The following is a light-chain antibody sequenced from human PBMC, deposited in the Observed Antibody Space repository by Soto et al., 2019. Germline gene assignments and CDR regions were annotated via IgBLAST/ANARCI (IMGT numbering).Light chain of an antibody. Sequence: DIVMTQSPDSLAVSLGERATINCKSSRSVLFSSDSENYLAWYQQKPGQPPKLLIYWASTRESGVPDRFSGSGSGTDFTLTISSLQAEDVAVYYCQQYYSSPCTFGQGTKLEI. V-gene: IGKV4-1*01. CDR2: WAS. CDR3: QQYYSSPCT. J-gene: IGKJ2*02. CDR1: RSVLFSSDSENY.